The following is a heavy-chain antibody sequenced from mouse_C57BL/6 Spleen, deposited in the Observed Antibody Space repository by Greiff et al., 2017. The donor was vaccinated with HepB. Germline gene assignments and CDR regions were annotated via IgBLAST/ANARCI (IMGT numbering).Heavy chain of an antibody. CDR1: GYTFTSYD. CDR3: ASPPYYDYDYFDY. J-gene: IGHJ2*01. D-gene: IGHD2-4*01. Sequence: VQLQQSGPELVKPGASVKLSCKASGYTFTSYDINWVKQRPGQGLEWIGWIYPRDGSTKYNEKFKGKATLTVDTSSSTAYMELHSLTSEDSAVYFCASPPYYDYDYFDYWGQGTTLTVSS. V-gene: IGHV1-85*01. CDR2: IYPRDGST.